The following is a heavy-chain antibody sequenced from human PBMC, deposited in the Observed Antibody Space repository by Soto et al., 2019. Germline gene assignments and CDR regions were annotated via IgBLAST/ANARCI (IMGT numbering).Heavy chain of an antibody. Sequence: SETLSLTCAVYGGSFSGYYWSWIRQPPGKGLEWIGEINHSGSTNYNPSLKSRVTISVDTSKNQFSLKLSSVTAADTAVYYCAIAAPLADWGQGTLVTVAS. CDR2: INHSGST. CDR1: GGSFSGYY. D-gene: IGHD6-6*01. CDR3: AIAAPLAD. V-gene: IGHV4-34*01. J-gene: IGHJ4*02.